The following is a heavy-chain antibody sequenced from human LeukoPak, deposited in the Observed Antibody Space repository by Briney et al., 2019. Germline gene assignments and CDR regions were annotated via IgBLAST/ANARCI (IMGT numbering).Heavy chain of an antibody. J-gene: IGHJ4*02. CDR1: GGSISIYY. CDR3: ARSYSFEYVWEY. V-gene: IGHV4-59*07. D-gene: IGHD3-16*01. Sequence: PSDTLSLTCIISGGSISIYYWMCIPQSPGKALVGSGYITYTGSHDHYPSLKSRVTISVDTSRNQFSLRLKSVNDADTAVYYCARSYSFEYVWEYWGQGTPVTVSS. CDR2: ITYTGSH.